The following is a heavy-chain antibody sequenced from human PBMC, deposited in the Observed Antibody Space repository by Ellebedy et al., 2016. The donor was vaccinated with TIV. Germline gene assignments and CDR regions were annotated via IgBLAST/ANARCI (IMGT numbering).Heavy chain of an antibody. J-gene: IGHJ3*02. Sequence: GESLKISCAASEFTFSSYSMNWGRQAPGKGLEWVSSISSSSSYIYYADSMKGRFTISRDNAKNSLYLQMNSLRAEDMAVYYCARSPTMDFAFDIWGQGTMVTVSS. CDR2: ISSSSSYI. CDR1: EFTFSSYS. D-gene: IGHD5-12*01. CDR3: ARSPTMDFAFDI. V-gene: IGHV3-21*06.